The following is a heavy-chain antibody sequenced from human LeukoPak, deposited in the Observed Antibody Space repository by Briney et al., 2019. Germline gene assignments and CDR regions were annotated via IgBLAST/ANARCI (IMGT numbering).Heavy chain of an antibody. D-gene: IGHD6-19*01. V-gene: IGHV3-21*01. J-gene: IGHJ4*02. Sequence: GGSLRLSCTASGFTVSSNYMSWVRQAPGKGLEWVSSISSSSSYIHYADAVKGRFTISRDNAKNSLYLQMNSLRAEDTAVYYCARKGAGTSASHFDYWGQGTLVTVSS. CDR3: ARKGAGTSASHFDY. CDR1: GFTVSSNY. CDR2: ISSSSSYI.